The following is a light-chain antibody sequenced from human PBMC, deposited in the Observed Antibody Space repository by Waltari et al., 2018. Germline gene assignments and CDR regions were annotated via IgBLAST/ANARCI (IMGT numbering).Light chain of an antibody. CDR3: QQYNEWPRT. CDR2: GSS. Sequence: EIVMTQSPATLSVSPGERATLSCRASQSVSSNLAWYQQRPGQAPRLHIHGSSTRATGIPARFSGSGSGTEFTLTISSLQSEDFAVYHCQQYNEWPRTFGQGTKVEIK. J-gene: IGKJ1*01. CDR1: QSVSSN. V-gene: IGKV3-15*01.